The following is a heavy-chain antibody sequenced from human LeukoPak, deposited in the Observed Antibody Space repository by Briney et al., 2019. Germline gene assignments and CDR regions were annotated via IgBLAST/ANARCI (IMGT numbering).Heavy chain of an antibody. D-gene: IGHD4-17*01. CDR2: IYSGGNT. CDR3: ARRAGEYSHPYDY. J-gene: IGHJ4*02. CDR1: GFTVSSNS. Sequence: GGSLRLSCTVSGFTVSSNSMSWVRQAPGKGLEWVSFIYSGGNTHYSDSVKGRFTISRGNSKNTLYLQMNSLRAEDTAVYYCARRAGEYSHPYDYWGQGTLVTVSS. V-gene: IGHV3-53*01.